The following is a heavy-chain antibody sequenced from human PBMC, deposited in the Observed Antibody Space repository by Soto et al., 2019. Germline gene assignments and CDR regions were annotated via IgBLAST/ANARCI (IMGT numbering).Heavy chain of an antibody. D-gene: IGHD5-12*01. CDR1: EVTFDTYM. J-gene: IGHJ4*02. Sequence: EVQVVESGGGLVKPGGSLRLSCAASEVTFDTYMMTWVRQAPGKGLEWVSSISSQGRSIYYADSVKGRFTISRDNAKKSLYLQMNRLRAEDTALYYCTRGRQWMRLPDDYWGQGTLVTVSS. CDR3: TRGRQWMRLPDDY. CDR2: ISSQGRSI. V-gene: IGHV3-21*02.